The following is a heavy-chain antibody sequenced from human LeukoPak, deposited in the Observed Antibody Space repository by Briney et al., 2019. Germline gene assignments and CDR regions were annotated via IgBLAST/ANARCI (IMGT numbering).Heavy chain of an antibody. J-gene: IGHJ6*02. Sequence: SVTVSCKASGGTFSSYAISWVRQAPGQGLEWMGGIIPIFGTANYAQKFQGRVTITADESTSTAYMELSSLRSEDTAVYYCGMCPQIRGVIHYYYYGMDVWGQGTTVTVSS. CDR2: IIPIFGTA. CDR1: GGTFSSYA. D-gene: IGHD3-10*01. CDR3: GMCPQIRGVIHYYYYGMDV. V-gene: IGHV1-69*01.